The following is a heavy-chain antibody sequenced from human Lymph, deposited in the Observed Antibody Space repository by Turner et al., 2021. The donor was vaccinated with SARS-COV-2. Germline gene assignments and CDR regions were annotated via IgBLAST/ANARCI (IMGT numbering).Heavy chain of an antibody. J-gene: IGHJ6*02. CDR2: ISISSSTI. V-gene: IGHV3-48*02. CDR3: ARDRGGYGAYYYGMDV. D-gene: IGHD2-15*01. Sequence: EVPLVESGGGFVQPGGSLRLSFASPAFTFSRYSMNWVRQAPGKGLEWVSYISISSSTIYYADSVKGRFTISRDNAKNSLYLQMNSLRDEDTAVYYCARDRGGYGAYYYGMDVWGQGTTVTVSS. CDR1: AFTFSRYS.